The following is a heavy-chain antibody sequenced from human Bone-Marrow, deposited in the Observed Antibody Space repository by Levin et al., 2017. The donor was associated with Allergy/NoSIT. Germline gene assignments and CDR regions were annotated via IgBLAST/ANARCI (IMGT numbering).Heavy chain of an antibody. CDR1: GYSFTNYW. Sequence: KVSCEGSGYSFTNYWIGWVRQMPGKGLEWMGIIYPGDSDTKYSPSFQGQVTISADKSITTAYLQWSSLKASDTAIYYCARRWGSYEFFDLWGQGTLVTVSS. V-gene: IGHV5-51*01. J-gene: IGHJ4*02. D-gene: IGHD3-3*01. CDR2: IYPGDSDT. CDR3: ARRWGSYEFFDL.